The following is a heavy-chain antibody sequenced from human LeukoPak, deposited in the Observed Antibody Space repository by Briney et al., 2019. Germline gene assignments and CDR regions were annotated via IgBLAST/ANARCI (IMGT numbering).Heavy chain of an antibody. J-gene: IGHJ5*02. CDR2: IIPIFGTA. D-gene: IGHD6-6*01. V-gene: IGHV1-69*05. CDR3: ARDPSSSFHWFDP. Sequence: GASVKVSCKASGGTFSSYAISWVRQAPGQGLEWMGGIIPIFGTANYAQKFQGRVTITTDESTSTAYMELSSLRFEDTAVYYCARDPSSSFHWFDPWGQGTLVTVSS. CDR1: GGTFSSYA.